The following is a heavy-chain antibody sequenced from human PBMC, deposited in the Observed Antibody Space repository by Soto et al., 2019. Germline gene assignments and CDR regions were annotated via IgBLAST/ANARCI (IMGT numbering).Heavy chain of an antibody. CDR3: ARALNDYGTIFGVVPSYNWFDP. CDR1: GGSISSGGYY. V-gene: IGHV4-31*03. Sequence: SETLSLTCTVSGGSISSGGYYWSWIRQHPGKGLEWIGYIYYSGSTYYNPSLKSRVTISVDTSKNQFSLKLSSVTAADTAVYYCARALNDYGTIFGVVPSYNWFDPWGQGTLVTVSS. CDR2: IYYSGST. J-gene: IGHJ5*02. D-gene: IGHD3-3*01.